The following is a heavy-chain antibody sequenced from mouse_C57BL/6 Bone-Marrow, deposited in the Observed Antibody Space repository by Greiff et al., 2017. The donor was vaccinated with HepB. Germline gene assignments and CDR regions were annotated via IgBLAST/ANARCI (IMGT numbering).Heavy chain of an antibody. CDR2: IYPGDGDT. D-gene: IGHD1-1*01. Sequence: VQLQQSGPELVKPGASVKISYKASGYAFSSSWMNWVKQRPGKGLEWIGRIYPGDGDTNYNGKFKGKATLTADKSSSTAYMQLSSLTSEDSAVYFCARVGYNYYGSSPYWYFDVWGTGTTVTVSS. CDR3: ARVGYNYYGSSPYWYFDV. J-gene: IGHJ1*03. V-gene: IGHV1-82*01. CDR1: GYAFSSSW.